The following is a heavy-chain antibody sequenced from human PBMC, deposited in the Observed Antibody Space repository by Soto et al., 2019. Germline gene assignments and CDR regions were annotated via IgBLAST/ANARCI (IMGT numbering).Heavy chain of an antibody. CDR2: IYWDDTK. CDR1: GFSLSTTAVG. D-gene: IGHD6-19*01. J-gene: IGHJ4*02. Sequence: QITLKESGPTLVKPTQTLTLTCTFSGFSLSTTAVGVNWIRQPPGKPLEWLALIYWDDTKHYSSSLKNRLTISKDTSKNQVVLTMTNMDPVDTATYYCAHGSGWLSDQWGQGTLVTGSS. V-gene: IGHV2-5*02. CDR3: AHGSGWLSDQ.